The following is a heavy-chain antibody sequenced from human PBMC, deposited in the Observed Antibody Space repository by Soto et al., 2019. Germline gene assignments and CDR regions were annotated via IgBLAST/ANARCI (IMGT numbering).Heavy chain of an antibody. CDR3: ARAPKVSGSAHRRPDF. D-gene: IGHD6-6*01. CDR1: SGSLSGYY. V-gene: IGHV4-34*01. CDR2: ISPSGTT. J-gene: IGHJ4*02. Sequence: PSETLSLTCSLYSGSLSGYYWSWIRQPPGKGLEWIGEISPSGTTNYSPSLKSRVSISVDTSKNQFSLNLTSLTAADTAVYYCARAPKVSGSAHRRPDFWGQGSLVTVSS.